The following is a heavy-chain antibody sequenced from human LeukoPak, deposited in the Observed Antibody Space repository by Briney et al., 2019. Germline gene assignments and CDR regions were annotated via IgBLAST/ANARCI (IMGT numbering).Heavy chain of an antibody. J-gene: IGHJ4*02. V-gene: IGHV3-15*01. CDR2: IKSKTDGGTT. CDR1: GFTFSNAW. Sequence: PGGTLSLSCAASGFTFSNAWMSWVRQAPGKGLEWVGRIKSKTDGGTTDYAAPVKGRFTISRDDTKNTLYLQMNSLRTEDTAVYYCTLRDSGYASFDYWGQGTLVTVSS. CDR3: TLRDSGYASFDY. D-gene: IGHD5-12*01.